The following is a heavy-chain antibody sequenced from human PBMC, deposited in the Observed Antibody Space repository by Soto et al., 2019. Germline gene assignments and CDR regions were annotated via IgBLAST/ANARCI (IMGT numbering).Heavy chain of an antibody. D-gene: IGHD2-2*02. CDR2: IYYSGST. CDR1: GGAISSGDYY. CDR3: ASIGYCSSTSCYTDWFDP. J-gene: IGHJ5*02. Sequence: SETLSLTCTVSGGAISSGDYYWTWIRQPPGKGLEWIGYIYYSGSTYYNPSLKSRVTISVDTSKNQFSLKLSSVTAADTAVYYCASIGYCSSTSCYTDWFDPSGQGTLVTVSS. V-gene: IGHV4-30-4*01.